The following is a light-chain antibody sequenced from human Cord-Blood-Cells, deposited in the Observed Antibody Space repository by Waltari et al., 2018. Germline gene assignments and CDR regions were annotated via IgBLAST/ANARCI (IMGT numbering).Light chain of an antibody. CDR1: SSDGGSYNL. Sequence: QSALTQPASVSGSPGQSITISCTGTSSDGGSYNLVSWYQQHPGKSPKLMIYEGSKRPSGVSNRFSGSKSGNTASLTISGLLAEDEADYYCCSYAGSSTWVFGGGTKLTVL. CDR2: EGS. V-gene: IGLV2-23*01. CDR3: CSYAGSSTWV. J-gene: IGLJ3*02.